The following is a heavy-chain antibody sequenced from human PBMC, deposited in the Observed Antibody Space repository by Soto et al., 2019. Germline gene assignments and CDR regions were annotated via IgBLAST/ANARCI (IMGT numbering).Heavy chain of an antibody. Sequence: ASVKVSCKASGYTFTSYAMHWVRQAPGQRLEWKGWINAGNGNTKYSQKFQGRVTITRDTSASTAYMELSSLSSEDTAVYFCARDYGSGSYGGDYYYYMDVWGKGTTVTVSS. CDR2: INAGNGNT. J-gene: IGHJ6*03. V-gene: IGHV1-3*01. CDR1: GYTFTSYA. CDR3: ARDYGSGSYGGDYYYYMDV. D-gene: IGHD3-10*01.